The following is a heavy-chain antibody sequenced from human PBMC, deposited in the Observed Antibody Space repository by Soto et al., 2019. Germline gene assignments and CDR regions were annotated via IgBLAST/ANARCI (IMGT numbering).Heavy chain of an antibody. V-gene: IGHV3-23*01. CDR3: AKATATGGGAFDI. CDR2: ILVDGRT. D-gene: IGHD2-8*02. CDR1: GFTFSNAW. J-gene: IGHJ3*02. Sequence: GGSLRLSCAASGFTFSNAWMSWVRQAPGKGLEWVSTILVDGRTFYVDSVKGRFTISRDSSQNTVYLQMNSLTAGDTALYYCAKATATGGGAFDICGQGTKVTVSS.